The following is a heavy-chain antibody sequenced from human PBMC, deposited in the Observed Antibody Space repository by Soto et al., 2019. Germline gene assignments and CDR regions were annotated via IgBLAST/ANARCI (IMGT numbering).Heavy chain of an antibody. CDR3: ARDPRDGDF. V-gene: IGHV3-7*01. CDR2: IKYDGSEK. CDR1: GFNFTRHW. Sequence: GGSLRLSCAASGFNFTRHWMSWVRQAPGKGLEWVASIKYDGSEKYYVESVRGRFTISRDNAKKSQDLQMGSLRVEDTAIYYCARDPRDGDFWGQGTLVTVSS. J-gene: IGHJ4*02.